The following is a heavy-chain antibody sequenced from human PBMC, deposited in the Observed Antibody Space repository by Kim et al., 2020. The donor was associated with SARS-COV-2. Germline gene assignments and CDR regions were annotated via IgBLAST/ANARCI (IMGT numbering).Heavy chain of an antibody. D-gene: IGHD4-4*01. CDR3: ATGPGGVTNYYFDF. CDR1: GSKVSTYW. J-gene: IGHJ4*02. V-gene: IGHV5-51*01. CDR2: IYPRESDV. Sequence: GESLKISCHTSGSKVSTYWIGWVRQLPGKGLELMGVIYPRESDVRYSQSFQGLVTISADGSGAFVQWSALKVSDTAFYYCATGPGGVTNYYFDFWGQGPL.